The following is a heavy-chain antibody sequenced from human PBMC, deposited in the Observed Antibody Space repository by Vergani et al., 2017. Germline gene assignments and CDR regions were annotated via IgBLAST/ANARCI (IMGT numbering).Heavy chain of an antibody. Sequence: EVQLLESGGDLVQPGGSLRLSCAASGFTFIMHAMSWARQAPGKGLEWVSTLSASDRRTHYADSGKGRFTISRDNAKNMMYLQLNSLRDEDTAVYYCARDGRIDAEGTELDYWGEGTLVTVSS. CDR2: LSASDRRT. CDR3: ARDGRIDAEGTELDY. V-gene: IGHV3-23*01. J-gene: IGHJ4*02. CDR1: GFTFIMHA. D-gene: IGHD1-14*01.